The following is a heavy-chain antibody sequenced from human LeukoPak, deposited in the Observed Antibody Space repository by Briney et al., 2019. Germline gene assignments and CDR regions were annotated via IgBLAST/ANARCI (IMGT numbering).Heavy chain of an antibody. Sequence: GGSLRLSCAASGFTLSGNSMNWLRQAPGKGLEWVSYISSSGSTIYYADSVKGRFTISRDNAKNTLYLQMNSLRGEDTAVHYCATCSGGSCYIDAFDIWGQGTMVTVSS. CDR2: ISSSGSTI. J-gene: IGHJ3*02. CDR1: GFTLSGNS. V-gene: IGHV3-48*04. CDR3: ATCSGGSCYIDAFDI. D-gene: IGHD2-15*01.